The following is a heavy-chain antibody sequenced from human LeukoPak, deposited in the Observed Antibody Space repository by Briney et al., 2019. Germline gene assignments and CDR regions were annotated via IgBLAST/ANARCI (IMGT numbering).Heavy chain of an antibody. D-gene: IGHD3-22*01. CDR3: ANTDYYDSSGYFDY. J-gene: IGHJ4*02. Sequence: GGSLRLSCAASGFTFSSYGMSWVRQAPGKGLEWVSAISGSGGSTYYADSVKGRFTISRDNSKNTLYLQMNSLRAEDTAVYYCANTDYYDSSGYFDYWGQGTLVTVSS. CDR2: ISGSGGST. CDR1: GFTFSSYG. V-gene: IGHV3-23*01.